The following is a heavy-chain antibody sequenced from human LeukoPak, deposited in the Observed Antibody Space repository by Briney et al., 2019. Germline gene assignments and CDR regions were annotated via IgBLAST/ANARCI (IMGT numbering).Heavy chain of an antibody. CDR2: IFNSGTT. V-gene: IGHV4-4*09. CDR1: GFTFSSYS. D-gene: IGHD2/OR15-2a*01. Sequence: GSLRLSCAASGFTFSSYSMNWVRQPPGQGLEWIGYIFNSGTTYYIPSLRSRVIISLDTSKNQFSLKMSSVTAADTAVYFCADTYGNWGQGTLVTVSS. J-gene: IGHJ4*02. CDR3: ADTYGN.